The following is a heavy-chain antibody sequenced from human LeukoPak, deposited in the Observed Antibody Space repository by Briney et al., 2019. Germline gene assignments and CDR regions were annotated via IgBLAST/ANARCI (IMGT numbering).Heavy chain of an antibody. J-gene: IGHJ6*02. V-gene: IGHV3-74*01. CDR2: INADGSSA. CDR3: ARDYGRSRDYGMDV. D-gene: IGHD3-10*01. Sequence: GGSLRLSCAASGFTLSNYWMHWVRQAPGKGLVWVSRINADGSSASYADSVKGRFTISRDNAKNTLYLQMNSLRAEDTAMYNCARDYGRSRDYGMDVWGQGTTVTVSS. CDR1: GFTLSNYW.